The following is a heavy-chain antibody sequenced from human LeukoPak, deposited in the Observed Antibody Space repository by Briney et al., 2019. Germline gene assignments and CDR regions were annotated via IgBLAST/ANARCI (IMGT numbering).Heavy chain of an antibody. J-gene: IGHJ5*02. V-gene: IGHV4-61*02. Sequence: PSETLSLTCTVSGGSISSGSYYWSWIRQPAGKGLEWIGRIYTSGSTNYNPSLKSRVTISVDTSKNQFSLKLSSVTAADTAVYYCARSYSTPAHWFDPWGQGTLVTVSS. CDR1: GGSISSGSYY. CDR3: ARSYSTPAHWFDP. D-gene: IGHD4-11*01. CDR2: IYTSGST.